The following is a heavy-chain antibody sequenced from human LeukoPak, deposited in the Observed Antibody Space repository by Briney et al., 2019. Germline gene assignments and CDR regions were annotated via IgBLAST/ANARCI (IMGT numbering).Heavy chain of an antibody. V-gene: IGHV4-34*01. CDR3: ARGKLLWFGESAFDI. J-gene: IGHJ3*02. Sequence: PSETLSLTCAVYGGSFSVYYWSWIRQPPGKGLEWIGEINHSGSTNYNPSLKSRVTILVDTSKNQFSLKLSSVTAADTAVYYCARGKLLWFGESAFDIWGQGTMVTVSS. CDR1: GGSFSVYY. CDR2: INHSGST. D-gene: IGHD3-10*01.